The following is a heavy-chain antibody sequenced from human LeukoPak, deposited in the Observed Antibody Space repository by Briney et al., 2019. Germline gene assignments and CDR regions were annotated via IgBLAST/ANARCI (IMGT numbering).Heavy chain of an antibody. Sequence: PGRSLRLSCAASGFTFDDYAMHWVRQAPGKGLEWVSGISWNSGSIGYADSVKGRFTISRDNAKNSLYLQMNSLRAEDTALYYCVLGSDYCGGDCPPGSVAFDIWGQGTMVTVSS. D-gene: IGHD2-21*02. J-gene: IGHJ3*02. CDR3: VLGSDYCGGDCPPGSVAFDI. V-gene: IGHV3-9*01. CDR1: GFTFDDYA. CDR2: ISWNSGSI.